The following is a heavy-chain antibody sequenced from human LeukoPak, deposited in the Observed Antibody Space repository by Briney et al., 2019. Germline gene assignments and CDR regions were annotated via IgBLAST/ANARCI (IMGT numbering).Heavy chain of an antibody. V-gene: IGHV3-7*01. D-gene: IGHD5-24*01. CDR3: ARDRGWQQFDY. J-gene: IGHJ4*01. Sequence: GGSLRLSCVASGFTFSSSRMTWVRQAPGMGLERVANIKADGSGKYYVDSVRGRFSISRDNAKNSLYLELNSLRAEDTGVYFCARDRGWQQFDYWGQGTLVTVSS. CDR2: IKADGSGK. CDR1: GFTFSSSR.